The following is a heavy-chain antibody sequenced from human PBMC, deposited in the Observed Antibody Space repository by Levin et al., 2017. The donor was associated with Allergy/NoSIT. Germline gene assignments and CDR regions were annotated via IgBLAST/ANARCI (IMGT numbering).Heavy chain of an antibody. J-gene: IGHJ5*02. CDR3: ARDSGDYGWFDP. CDR2: IYYSGST. D-gene: IGHD4-17*01. CDR1: GGSISSYY. V-gene: IGHV4-59*01. Sequence: SETLSLTCTVSGGSISSYYWSWIRQPPGKGLEWIGYIYYSGSTNYNPSLKSRVTISVDTSKNQFSLKLSSVTAADTAVYYCARDSGDYGWFDPWGQGTLVTVSS.